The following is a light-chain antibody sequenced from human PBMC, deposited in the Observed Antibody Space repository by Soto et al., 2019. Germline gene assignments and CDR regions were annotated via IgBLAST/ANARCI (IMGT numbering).Light chain of an antibody. CDR3: QQYNRWPPLT. Sequence: EIVMTQSPATLSVSPGERVTLSCRASQSVSSNLAWYQHKPGQAPRLLMFGASTRATGIPARFSGSGSGTEFTLTISSLQSEDFAVYYCQQYNRWPPLTFGGGTKVEIK. V-gene: IGKV3-15*01. CDR2: GAS. J-gene: IGKJ4*01. CDR1: QSVSSN.